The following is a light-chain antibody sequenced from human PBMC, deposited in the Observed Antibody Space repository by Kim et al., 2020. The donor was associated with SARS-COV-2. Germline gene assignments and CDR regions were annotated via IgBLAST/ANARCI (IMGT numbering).Light chain of an antibody. Sequence: SYELTQPPSVSVSPGQTASITCSGDKLGDKYACWYQQKPGQSPVLVIYQDSKRPSGIPERFSGSNSGITATLTISGTQAMDEADYYCQAWDSSTAWKVFG. CDR3: QAWDSSTAWKV. CDR1: KLGDKY. CDR2: QDS. V-gene: IGLV3-1*01. J-gene: IGLJ2*01.